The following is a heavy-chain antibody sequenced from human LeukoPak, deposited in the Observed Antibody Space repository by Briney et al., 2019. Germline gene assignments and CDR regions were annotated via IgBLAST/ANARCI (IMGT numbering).Heavy chain of an antibody. CDR2: IIPILGIA. CDR1: GGTFSSYT. D-gene: IGHD2-21*02. Sequence: SVKVSCKASGGTFSSYTISWVRQAPGQGLEWMGRIIPILGIANYAQRFQGRVTITADKSTSTAYMELSSLRSEDTAVYYCARAVTAITYFDYWGQGTLVTVSS. CDR3: ARAVTAITYFDY. V-gene: IGHV1-69*02. J-gene: IGHJ4*02.